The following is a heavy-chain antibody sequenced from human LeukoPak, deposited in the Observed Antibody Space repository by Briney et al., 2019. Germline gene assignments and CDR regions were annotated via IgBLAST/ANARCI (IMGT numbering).Heavy chain of an antibody. D-gene: IGHD4-17*01. V-gene: IGHV3-7*01. CDR2: IKQDGSEK. Sequence: PGGSLRLSCAASGFTFSSYWMSWVRQAPGKGLEWVANIKQDGSEKYYVDSVKGRFTTSRDNAKNSLYLQMNSLRAEDTAVYYCARALSTVTTGGYYYMDVWGKGTTVTVSS. CDR3: ARALSTVTTGGYYYMDV. J-gene: IGHJ6*03. CDR1: GFTFSSYW.